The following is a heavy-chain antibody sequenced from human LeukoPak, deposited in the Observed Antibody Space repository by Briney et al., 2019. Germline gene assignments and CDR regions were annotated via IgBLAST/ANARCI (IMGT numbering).Heavy chain of an antibody. D-gene: IGHD6-19*01. CDR3: ARRVGSGWPVQH. V-gene: IGHV1-8*01. Sequence: GASVKVSCKASGYTFSSYDINWVRQATGQGLEWWGWMNPNSGNTGNAQKFQGRLRINRNTSIDTAYMELSSQRSDDAAVYYCARRVGSGWPVQHWGQGTLVTVSS. CDR2: MNPNSGNT. CDR1: GYTFSSYD. J-gene: IGHJ1*01.